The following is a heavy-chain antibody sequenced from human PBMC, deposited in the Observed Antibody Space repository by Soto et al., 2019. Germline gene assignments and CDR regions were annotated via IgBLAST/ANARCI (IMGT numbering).Heavy chain of an antibody. J-gene: IGHJ4*02. CDR2: IYHSGST. V-gene: IGHV4-30-2*01. CDR1: GGSISSGGYS. D-gene: IGHD1-26*01. CDR3: ASGRGLPDY. Sequence: QLQLQESGSGLVKPSQTLSLTCAVSGGSISSGGYSWSWIRQPPGKGLEWIGYIYHSGSTYYNPSLKGRVTISVDRSPHPFSRKLSPGTAADTYVYYCASGRGLPDYWVPGTLVTVSS.